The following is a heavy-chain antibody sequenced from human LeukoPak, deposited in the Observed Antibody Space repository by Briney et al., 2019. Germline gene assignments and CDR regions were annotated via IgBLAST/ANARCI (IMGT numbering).Heavy chain of an antibody. CDR3: AKGILRYFDWFPGY. CDR1: GFTFSSYA. Sequence: GGSLRLSCAASGFTFSSYAMSWVRQAPGKGREGVSAISGRGGSTYYADSVKGRFTISRDNSKNTLYLQMNSLRAEDTAVYYCAKGILRYFDWFPGYWGQGTLVIVSS. V-gene: IGHV3-23*01. D-gene: IGHD3-9*01. CDR2: ISGRGGST. J-gene: IGHJ4*02.